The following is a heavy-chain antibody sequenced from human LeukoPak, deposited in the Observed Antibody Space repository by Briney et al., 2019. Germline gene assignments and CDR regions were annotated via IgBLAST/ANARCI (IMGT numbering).Heavy chain of an antibody. CDR1: GFTFSSYA. CDR2: ISGSGGST. D-gene: IGHD4/OR15-4a*01. Sequence: VGSLRLSCAASGFTFSSYAMSWVRQAPGKGLEWVSAISGSGGSTYYADSVKGRFTISRDNSKNTLYLQMNSLRAEDTAVYYCAKYSVLGWSHFDYWGQGTLVTVSS. V-gene: IGHV3-23*01. CDR3: AKYSVLGWSHFDY. J-gene: IGHJ4*02.